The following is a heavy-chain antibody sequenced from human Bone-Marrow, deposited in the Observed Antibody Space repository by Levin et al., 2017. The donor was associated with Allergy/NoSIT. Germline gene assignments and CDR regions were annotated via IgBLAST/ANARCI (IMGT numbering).Heavy chain of an antibody. D-gene: IGHD3-22*01. CDR2: ISYDGTKT. CDR3: ARVSHDSNCFAVPFDF. J-gene: IGHJ4*02. V-gene: IGHV3-30-3*01. Sequence: GESLKISCAASGFIFSSYDMHWVRQAPGKGLEWVAFISYDGTKTYHADSVKGRFTISRDTSKNTLYLQMSSLRTEDTAVYHCARVSHDSNCFAVPFDFWGQGTRVTVSS. CDR1: GFIFSSYD.